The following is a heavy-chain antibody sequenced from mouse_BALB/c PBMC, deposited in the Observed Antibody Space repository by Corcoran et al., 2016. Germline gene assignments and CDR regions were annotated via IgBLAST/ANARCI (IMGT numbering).Heavy chain of an antibody. Sequence: QVQLQKYGPELVKPGASVKISCKAYGYSFTSYYIHWVTQRPGQGLEWIGWIFPGSGNTKYNEKFKGKATLTAYTSSSTAYMQLSSLTSEDSAVYFCARGGHGSTAMDYWCQGTSVTVSS. CDR3: ARGGHGSTAMDY. CDR2: IFPGSGNT. J-gene: IGHJ4*01. V-gene: IGHV1-66*01. CDR1: GYSFTSYY.